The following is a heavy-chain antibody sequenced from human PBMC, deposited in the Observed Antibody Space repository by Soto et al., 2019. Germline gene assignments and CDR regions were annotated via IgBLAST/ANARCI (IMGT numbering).Heavy chain of an antibody. J-gene: IGHJ4*01. CDR3: ERDSFLKSLRLVYAINYDSSGYTYAFDY. CDR1: GYTFTSYG. V-gene: IGHV1-18*01. D-gene: IGHD3-22*01. Sequence: ASVKVSCKASGYTFTSYGISWVRQAPGQGLEWMGWISAYNGNTNYAQKLQGRVTMTTDTSTSTAYMELRSLRSDDTAVYYCERDSFLKSLRLVYAINYDSSGYTYAFDYWG. CDR2: ISAYNGNT.